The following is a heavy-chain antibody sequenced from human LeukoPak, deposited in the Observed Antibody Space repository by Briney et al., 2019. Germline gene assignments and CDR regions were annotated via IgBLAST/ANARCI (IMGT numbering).Heavy chain of an antibody. V-gene: IGHV4-61*02. J-gene: IGHJ6*02. Sequence: SETLSLACTVSGGSISSGSYYWSWIRQPAGKGLEWIGRIYTSGSTNYNPSLKSRVTISVDTYKNQFSLKLSSVTAADTAVYYCARVSLIIDQLLSYCYGMDVWGQGTTVTVSS. CDR2: IYTSGST. CDR1: GGSISSGSYY. D-gene: IGHD2-2*01. CDR3: ARVSLIIDQLLSYCYGMDV.